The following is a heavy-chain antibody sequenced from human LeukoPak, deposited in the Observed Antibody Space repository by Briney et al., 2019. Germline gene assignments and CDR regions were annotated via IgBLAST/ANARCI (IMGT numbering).Heavy chain of an antibody. CDR1: GFTFSSYG. Sequence: GGSLRLSCAASGFTFSSYGMHWVRQAPGKGLEWVAVISYDGSNKNYADSVKGRFTISRDNSKNTLYLQMNSLRAEDTAVYYCAKDRGIRDGYNVLTYTMDYWGQGTLVTVSS. J-gene: IGHJ4*02. CDR2: ISYDGSNK. CDR3: AKDRGIRDGYNVLTYTMDY. D-gene: IGHD5-24*01. V-gene: IGHV3-30*18.